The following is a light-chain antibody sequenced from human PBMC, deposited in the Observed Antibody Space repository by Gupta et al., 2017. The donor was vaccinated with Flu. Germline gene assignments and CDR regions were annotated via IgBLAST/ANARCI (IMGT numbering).Light chain of an antibody. J-gene: IGKJ4*01. V-gene: IGKV1-17*01. CDR1: QGIREV. Sequence: PSSRSAAGGDRINITCRGSQGIREVVSWYQQKPGKAPKRLIYAASSLQSGVPSRFSGSGSGTEFTLTISSLQPEDFATYYCQQNNSFPPTFGGGTKVEIK. CDR3: QQNNSFPPT. CDR2: AAS.